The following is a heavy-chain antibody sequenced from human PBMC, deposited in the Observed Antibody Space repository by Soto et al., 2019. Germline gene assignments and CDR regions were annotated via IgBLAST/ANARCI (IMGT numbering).Heavy chain of an antibody. D-gene: IGHD2-2*01. J-gene: IGHJ6*02. Sequence: QVQLVQSGAEVKKPGASVKVSCKASGYTFTGYYMHWVRQAPGQGLEWMGWINPNSGGTNYAQKFQGRVTMTRDTSISTAYMELRRLRSDDTAVYYCARDLTCSSTSCYLDYYGMDVWCQGTTVTV. V-gene: IGHV1-2*02. CDR3: ARDLTCSSTSCYLDYYGMDV. CDR2: INPNSGGT. CDR1: GYTFTGYY.